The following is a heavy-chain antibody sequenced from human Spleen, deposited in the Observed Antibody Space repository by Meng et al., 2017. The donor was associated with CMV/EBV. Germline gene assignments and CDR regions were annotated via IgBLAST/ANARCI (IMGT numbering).Heavy chain of an antibody. Sequence: GTFSSYAISWVRQAPGQGLEWMGGIIPILGIANYAQKFQGRVTITADKSTSTAYMELSSLRSEDTAVYYCARGRDIVVVTARGAFDIWGQGTMVTVSS. CDR1: GTFSSYA. CDR3: ARGRDIVVVTARGAFDI. V-gene: IGHV1-69*10. D-gene: IGHD2-21*02. J-gene: IGHJ3*02. CDR2: IIPILGIA.